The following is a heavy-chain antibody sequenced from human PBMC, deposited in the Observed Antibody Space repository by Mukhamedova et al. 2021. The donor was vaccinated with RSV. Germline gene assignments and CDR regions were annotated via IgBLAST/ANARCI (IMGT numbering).Heavy chain of an antibody. J-gene: IGHJ6*02. CDR2: ISSSGSTI. Sequence: GLEWVSYISSSGSTIYYADSVKGRFTISRDNAKNSLYLQMNSLRAEDTAVYYCARDGDRVTTFYYGMDVWGHGTTVTVPS. D-gene: IGHD4-17*01. CDR3: ARDGDRVTTFYYGMDV. V-gene: IGHV3-11*01.